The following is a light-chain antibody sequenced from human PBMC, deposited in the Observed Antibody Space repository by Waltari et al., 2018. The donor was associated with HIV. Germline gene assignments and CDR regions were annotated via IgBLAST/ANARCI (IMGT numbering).Light chain of an antibody. CDR2: KVS. CDR3: MQGTHWPPHT. V-gene: IGKV2-30*02. CDR1: ESLVHSDGNTY. J-gene: IGKJ2*01. Sequence: DVVMTQSPLSLPVTLGQPASISCKSSESLVHSDGNTYLTWFQQRPGQSPRRLIYKVSNRDPGVPDRFSGSGSGTDFTLKISRVEAEDVGVYYCMQGTHWPPHTFGQGTKLEIK.